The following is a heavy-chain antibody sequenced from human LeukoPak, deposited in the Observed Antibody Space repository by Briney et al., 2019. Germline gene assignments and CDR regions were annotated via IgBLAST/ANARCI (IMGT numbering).Heavy chain of an antibody. CDR1: GGSFSGYY. D-gene: IGHD1-20*01. V-gene: IGHV4-34*01. CDR3: ARAGYNWNDKRFDY. CDR2: INHSGST. J-gene: IGHJ4*02. Sequence: SETLSLTCTVYGGSFSGYYWSWIRQPPGKGLEWIGEINHSGSTNYNPSLKSRVTISVDTSKSQFSLKLSSVTAADTAVYYCARAGYNWNDKRFDYWGQGTLVTVSS.